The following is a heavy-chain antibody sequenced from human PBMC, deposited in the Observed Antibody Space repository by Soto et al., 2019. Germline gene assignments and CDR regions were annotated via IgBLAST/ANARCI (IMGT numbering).Heavy chain of an antibody. J-gene: IGHJ3*02. D-gene: IGHD2-15*01. CDR1: GFTFSTYS. Sequence: EVQLLESGGDLVQPGGSLRLSCAASGFTFSTYSMSWVRQAPGKGLEWVSTISGSTYYSDSVKGRFTISRDNSKNTLYLQMNSLRAEDTAVYYCAKLLPRAFDIWGQGTMVTVSS. CDR3: AKLLPRAFDI. V-gene: IGHV3-23*01. CDR2: ISGST.